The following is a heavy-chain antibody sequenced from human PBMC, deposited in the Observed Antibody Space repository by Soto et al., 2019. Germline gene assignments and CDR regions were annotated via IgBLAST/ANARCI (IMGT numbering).Heavy chain of an antibody. CDR3: ARVLRYFDWLPKYYFDY. J-gene: IGHJ4*02. Sequence: GGSLRLSCAASGFTFSSYWMSWVRQAPGKGLEWVANIKQDGSEKYYVDSVKGRLTISRDNAKNSLYLQMNSLRAEDTAVYYCARVLRYFDWLPKYYFDYWGQGTLVTVSS. CDR1: GFTFSSYW. CDR2: IKQDGSEK. D-gene: IGHD3-9*01. V-gene: IGHV3-7*03.